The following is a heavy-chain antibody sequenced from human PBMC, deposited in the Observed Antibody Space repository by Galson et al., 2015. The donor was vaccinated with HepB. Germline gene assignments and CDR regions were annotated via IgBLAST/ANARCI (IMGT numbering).Heavy chain of an antibody. CDR1: GCTFNTAW. J-gene: IGHJ5*02. CDR2: IKSITDGGTT. Sequence: SLRLSCADSGCTFNTAWMSWVRQAPGKGLEGVAEIKSITDGGTTDYAAPVKGRFTISSDDSRNRLYLQLNSLKIEDTGVYYCTTWGGDYVGHWGQGTLVTVSS. D-gene: IGHD4-17*01. CDR3: TTWGGDYVGH. V-gene: IGHV3-15*01.